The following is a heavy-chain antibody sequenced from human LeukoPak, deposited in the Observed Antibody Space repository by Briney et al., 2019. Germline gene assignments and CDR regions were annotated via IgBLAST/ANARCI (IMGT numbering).Heavy chain of an antibody. Sequence: GSLRLSCAASGFTFSSYGMSWVRQPPGKGLEWIGEIYHSGSTNYNPSLKSRVTISLDKSKNQFSLKLNSVTAADTAVYYCARLTGGLQIAAAGREAFDIWGQGTMVTVSS. D-gene: IGHD6-13*01. CDR1: GFTFSSYGM. J-gene: IGHJ3*02. V-gene: IGHV4-4*02. CDR3: ARLTGGLQIAAAGREAFDI. CDR2: IYHSGST.